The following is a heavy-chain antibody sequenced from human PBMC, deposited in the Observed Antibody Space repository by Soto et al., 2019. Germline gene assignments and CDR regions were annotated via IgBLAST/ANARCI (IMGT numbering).Heavy chain of an antibody. Sequence: QVQLVQSGAEVKKPGSSVKVSCKASGGTFSSYAISWVRQAPGQGLEWMGGIIPIFGTANYAQKFQGRVTITADEATSTAYMELSSLRSEDTAVYYCARRASSSSESYYYYGMDVWGQGTTVTVSS. V-gene: IGHV1-69*12. D-gene: IGHD6-6*01. CDR1: GGTFSSYA. CDR3: ARRASSSSESYYYYGMDV. CDR2: IIPIFGTA. J-gene: IGHJ6*02.